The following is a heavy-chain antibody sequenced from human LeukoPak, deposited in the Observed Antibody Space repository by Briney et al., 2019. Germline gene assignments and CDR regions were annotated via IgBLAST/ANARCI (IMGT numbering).Heavy chain of an antibody. D-gene: IGHD3-3*01. CDR3: ARPRYYDFWSGYSYYFDY. CDR1: GYSFTSYW. CDR2: IFPGDSGT. V-gene: IGHV5-51*01. Sequence: GESLKISCKGSGYSFTSYWIGWVRQMPGKGLEWMGIIFPGDSGTRYSPSFQGQVTISADKSISTAYLQWSSLKASDTAMYYCARPRYYDFWSGYSYYFDYWGQGTLVTVSS. J-gene: IGHJ4*02.